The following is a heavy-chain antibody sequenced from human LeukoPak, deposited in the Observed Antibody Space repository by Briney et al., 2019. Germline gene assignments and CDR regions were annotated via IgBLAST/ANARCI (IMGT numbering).Heavy chain of an antibody. V-gene: IGHV3-21*01. CDR3: ARARDYYDTYYFDY. CDR1: GFTFSSYW. J-gene: IGHJ4*02. CDR2: ISSSSSYI. D-gene: IGHD3-22*01. Sequence: GGSLRLSCAASGFTFSSYWMNWVRQAPGKGLEWVSSISSSSSYIYYADSVKGRFTISRDNAKNSLYLQMNSPRAEDTAVYYCARARDYYDTYYFDYWGQGTLVTVSS.